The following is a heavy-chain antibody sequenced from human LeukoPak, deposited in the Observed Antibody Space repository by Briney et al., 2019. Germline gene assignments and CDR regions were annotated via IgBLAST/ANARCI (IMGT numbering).Heavy chain of an antibody. V-gene: IGHV4-39*01. CDR1: GGSISSSSYY. D-gene: IGHD6-13*01. Sequence: PSETLSLTCTVSGGSISSSSYYWGWIRQPPGKGLEWIGTIYYSGSTYYNPSLKSRVIISVDTSKNQFSLKLSSVTAADTAVYYCARGISSWFTYFDYWGQGTLVTVSS. J-gene: IGHJ4*02. CDR3: ARGISSWFTYFDY. CDR2: IYYSGST.